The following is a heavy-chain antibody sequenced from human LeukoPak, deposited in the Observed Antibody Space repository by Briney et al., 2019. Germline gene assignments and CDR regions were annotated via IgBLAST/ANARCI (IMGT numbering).Heavy chain of an antibody. D-gene: IGHD3-10*01. CDR1: GYTFTGYY. V-gene: IGHV1-2*02. Sequence: ASVKVSCKASGYTFTGYYMHWVRQAPGQGLEWMGLINPNSGGTNYAQKFQGRVTMTRDTSISTAYMELSRLRSDGTAVYYCARDNYYYGSGSYYFDYWGQGTLVTVSS. CDR2: INPNSGGT. CDR3: ARDNYYYGSGSYYFDY. J-gene: IGHJ4*02.